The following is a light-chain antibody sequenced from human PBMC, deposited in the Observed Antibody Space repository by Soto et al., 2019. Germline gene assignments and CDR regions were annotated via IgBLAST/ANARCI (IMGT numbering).Light chain of an antibody. V-gene: IGKV3-20*01. CDR1: EDVDIY. CDR2: GTS. J-gene: IGKJ1*01. CDR3: QQYVSWT. Sequence: EVVLTQSPATLSLSPGGRATLSCRASEDVDIYLAWYQQKPGQAPSLLIYGTSSRATGIPDRFSGSGSGTDFTLTISRLEPEDSAIYYCQQYVSWTFGQGTKVEIK.